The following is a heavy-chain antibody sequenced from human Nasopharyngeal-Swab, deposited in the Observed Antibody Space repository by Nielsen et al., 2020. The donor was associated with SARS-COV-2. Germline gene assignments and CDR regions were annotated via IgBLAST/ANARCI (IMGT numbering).Heavy chain of an antibody. Sequence: GSLKISCAASGFTFSSYAMHWVRQAPGKGLEWVAVISYDGSNKYYADSVKGRFTISRDNSKNTLYLQMNSLRAEDTAVYYCAREAPPPYYDFWSGYYHFDYWGQGTLVTVSS. V-gene: IGHV3-30-3*01. CDR3: AREAPPPYYDFWSGYYHFDY. J-gene: IGHJ4*02. CDR2: ISYDGSNK. D-gene: IGHD3-3*01. CDR1: GFTFSSYA.